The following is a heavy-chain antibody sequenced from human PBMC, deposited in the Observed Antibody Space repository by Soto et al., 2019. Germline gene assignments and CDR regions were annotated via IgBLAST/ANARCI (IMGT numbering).Heavy chain of an antibody. D-gene: IGHD5-12*01. V-gene: IGHV5-51*01. CDR2: IYPGDSDT. CDR3: ARPRRDGFNDAFDI. Sequence: AESLKISCEGTGYSFTNYWIGWVRQMSGKGLEWMGIIYPGDSDTRYSPSFQGQVTISADKSISTAYLQWSSLKASDTAMYYCARPRRDGFNDAFDIWGQGTMVTVSS. CDR1: GYSFTNYW. J-gene: IGHJ3*02.